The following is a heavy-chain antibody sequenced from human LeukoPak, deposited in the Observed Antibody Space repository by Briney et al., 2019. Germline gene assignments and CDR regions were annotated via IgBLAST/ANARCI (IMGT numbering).Heavy chain of an antibody. D-gene: IGHD1-1*01. CDR1: GYTFTGYS. CDR2: INPNSGGT. CDR3: ARSNLERAEDY. V-gene: IGHV1-2*02. J-gene: IGHJ4*02. Sequence: ASVKVSCKASGYTFTGYSVHWVRQTPRQGLEWMGWINPNSGGTNYAQKFQVRVTMTRDTSISTAYMELRSLRSDDTAVYYCARSNLERAEDYWGQGTLVTVSS.